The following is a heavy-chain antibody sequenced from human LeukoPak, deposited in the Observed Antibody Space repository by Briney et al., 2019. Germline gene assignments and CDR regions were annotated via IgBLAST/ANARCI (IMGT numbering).Heavy chain of an antibody. D-gene: IGHD2-15*01. J-gene: IGHJ4*02. CDR2: IYYSEST. CDR3: ARDVGGREGLDY. V-gene: IGHV4-59*01. Sequence: SETLSLTCTVSGGSISSYYWSWIRQPPGKGLEWIGYIYYSESTNYNPSLKSRVTISVDTSKNQFSLKLSSVTAADTAVYYCARDVGGREGLDYWGQGTLVTVSS. CDR1: GGSISSYY.